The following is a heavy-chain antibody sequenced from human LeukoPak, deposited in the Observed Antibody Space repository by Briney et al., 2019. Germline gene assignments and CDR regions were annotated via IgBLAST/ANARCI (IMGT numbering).Heavy chain of an antibody. Sequence: PGGSLRLSCAASGFTFSGYAMSWVRQAPGKGLEWVSAISGGATSTYYADSVKGRFTISRDNSKNTVHLQMNSLRAEDTAIYYCAQVGGMAQDVWGKGTTVTVSS. CDR1: GFTFSGYA. D-gene: IGHD3-16*01. J-gene: IGHJ6*04. CDR2: ISGGATST. CDR3: AQVGGMAQDV. V-gene: IGHV3-23*01.